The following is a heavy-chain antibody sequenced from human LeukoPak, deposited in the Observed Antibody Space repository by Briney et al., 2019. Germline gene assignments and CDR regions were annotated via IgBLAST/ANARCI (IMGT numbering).Heavy chain of an antibody. CDR1: GGSITSYY. CDR2: IYYSADA. J-gene: IGHJ4*02. CDR3: ASHSSLGGPLAHFDS. Sequence: SETLSLTCSVSGGSITSYYWSWIRQPPGKGLEWIGFIYYSADANYNPSLKSRVTMSVDTSKNHLSLKLNSVTAADTAVYYCASHSSLGGPLAHFDSWGQGRLVGVSS. D-gene: IGHD2-2*01. V-gene: IGHV4-59*08.